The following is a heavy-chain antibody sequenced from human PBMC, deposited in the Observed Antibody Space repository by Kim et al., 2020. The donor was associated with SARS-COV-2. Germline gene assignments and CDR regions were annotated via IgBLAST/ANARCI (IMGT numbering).Heavy chain of an antibody. V-gene: IGHV4-30-4*08. Sequence: SETLSLTCTVSGGSISTDGSYWSWFRQPPGKGLEWIGYIYYSGYTYSNPSLRSRVSISVDTSKNQFSLNLTSVTAADTAVFYCARVPVLRGVIDFWGQGTLVTVSS. CDR1: GGSISTDGSY. J-gene: IGHJ4*02. CDR3: ARVPVLRGVIDF. CDR2: IYYSGYT. D-gene: IGHD3-10*01.